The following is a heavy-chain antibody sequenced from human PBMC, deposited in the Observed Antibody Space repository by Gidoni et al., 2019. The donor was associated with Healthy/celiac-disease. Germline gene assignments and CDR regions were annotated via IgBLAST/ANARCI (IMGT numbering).Heavy chain of an antibody. CDR1: GFTFSSYW. D-gene: IGHD6-6*01. Sequence: EVQLVESGGGLVQPGGSLRLSCASSGFTFSSYWMSWVRQAPGKGLEWVANIKQDGSEKYYVDSVKGRFTISRDNAKNSLYLQMNSLRAEDTAVYYCASRYSSSSGYAFDIWGQGTMVTVSS. V-gene: IGHV3-7*03. CDR3: ASRYSSSSGYAFDI. J-gene: IGHJ3*02. CDR2: IKQDGSEK.